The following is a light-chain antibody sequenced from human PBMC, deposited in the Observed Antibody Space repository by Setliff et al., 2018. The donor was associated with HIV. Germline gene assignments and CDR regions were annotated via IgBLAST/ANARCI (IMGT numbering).Light chain of an antibody. Sequence: QSALTQPASVSGSPGQSITISCTGTSSDVGAYNYVSWYQQHPGKAPKLMIYEVSNRPSGVSNRFSGSKSGNTASLTISGLQAEDEADYYCSSYTSTTLYVFGTGTKVTV. CDR1: SSDVGAYNY. CDR2: EVS. CDR3: SSYTSTTLYV. J-gene: IGLJ1*01. V-gene: IGLV2-14*01.